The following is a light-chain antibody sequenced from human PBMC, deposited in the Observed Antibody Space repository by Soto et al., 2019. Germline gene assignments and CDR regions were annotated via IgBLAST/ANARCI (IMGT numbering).Light chain of an antibody. CDR2: KAW. CDR1: QSISNW. Sequence: DIQMTQSPSTLSASVGDTVTITCRASQSISNWLDWYQQKPGQAPKLLIHKAWTLESGVPSSFSGSGSGTEFTLTASTQPPDDFPTFYCQQYERLPYTFGQRIKLAVK. CDR3: QQYERLPYT. V-gene: IGKV1-5*03. J-gene: IGKJ2*01.